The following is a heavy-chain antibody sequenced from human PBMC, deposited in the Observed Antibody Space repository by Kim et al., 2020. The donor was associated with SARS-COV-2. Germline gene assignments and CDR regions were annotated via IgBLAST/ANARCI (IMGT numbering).Heavy chain of an antibody. CDR3: ARSAVAGRKPFDY. V-gene: IGHV4-4*09. D-gene: IGHD6-19*01. J-gene: IGHJ4*02. Sequence: YTPSLKRRVTISVDTSKNQFSLELSSVTAADTAVYYCARSAVAGRKPFDYWGQGTLVTVSS.